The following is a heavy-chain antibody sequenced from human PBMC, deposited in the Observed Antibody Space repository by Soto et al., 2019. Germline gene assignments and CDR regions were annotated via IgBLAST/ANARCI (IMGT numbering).Heavy chain of an antibody. J-gene: IGHJ4*02. CDR3: VRESEEMATITLAY. D-gene: IGHD5-12*01. Sequence: ASVNLYGKASGYSFTTYGISWVRQAPGQGLEWMGWISAYYGDTKYAQKFQGRVTMTRDTSTSTAYMEVRSLRSDDTAVYYCVRESEEMATITLAYWGQGTLVTVSS. V-gene: IGHV1-18*01. CDR2: ISAYYGDT. CDR1: GYSFTTYG.